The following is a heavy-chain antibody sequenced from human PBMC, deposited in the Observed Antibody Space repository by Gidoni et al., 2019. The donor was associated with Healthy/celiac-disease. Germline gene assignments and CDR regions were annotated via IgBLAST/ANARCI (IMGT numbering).Heavy chain of an antibody. J-gene: IGHJ6*02. CDR2: IYYSGST. V-gene: IGHV4-31*03. D-gene: IGHD1-7*01. CDR1: GGSISSGGYY. CDR3: ARVWSNWNYEGGMEDYYYGMDV. Sequence: QVQLQESGPGLVKPSQTLSLTCTVSGGSISSGGYYWSWIRQHPGKGLAWIGYIYYSGSTYYNPSLKSRVTISVDTSKNQFSLKLSSVTAADTAVYYCARVWSNWNYEGGMEDYYYGMDVWGQGTTVTVSS.